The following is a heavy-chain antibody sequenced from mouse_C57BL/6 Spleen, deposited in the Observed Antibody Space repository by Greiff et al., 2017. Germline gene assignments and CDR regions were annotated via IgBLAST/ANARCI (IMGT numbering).Heavy chain of an antibody. CDR1: GYAFSSYW. V-gene: IGHV1-80*01. J-gene: IGHJ2*01. CDR3: ARRGRNYFDY. Sequence: VQLQESGAELVKPGASVKISCKASGYAFSSYWMNWVKQRPGKGLEWIGQIYPGDGDTNYNGKVKGKATLTADKSTSTAYMQLSSLTSEDSAVYFCARRGRNYFDYWGQGTTLTVSS. CDR2: IYPGDGDT.